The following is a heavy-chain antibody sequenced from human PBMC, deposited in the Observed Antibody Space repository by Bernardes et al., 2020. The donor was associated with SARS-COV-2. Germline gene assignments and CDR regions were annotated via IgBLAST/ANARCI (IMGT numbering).Heavy chain of an antibody. V-gene: IGHV3-48*02. CDR2: ISSSSSTI. D-gene: IGHD3-10*01. Sequence: GGSLRLSCAASGFTFSSYTMNWVRQAPGQGLEWVSYISSSSSTIYYADSVKGRFTISRDNAKNSLYLQMNSLRDEDTAVYYCVRDRGGRLGMDVWGQGTTLTVSS. CDR1: GFTFSSYT. CDR3: VRDRGGRLGMDV. J-gene: IGHJ6*02.